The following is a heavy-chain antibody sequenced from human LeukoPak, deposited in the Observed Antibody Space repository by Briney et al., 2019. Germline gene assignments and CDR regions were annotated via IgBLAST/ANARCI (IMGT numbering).Heavy chain of an antibody. J-gene: IGHJ4*02. V-gene: IGHV3-11*01. Sequence: PGGSLRLSCAASGFTFSDYYMSWIRQTPGKGLEWVSYISSSGSTIYYADSVKGRFTISRDNAKNSLYLQMNSLRAEDTAVYYCASRTQYCSGGSCSDYWGQGTLVTVSS. CDR1: GFTFSDYY. CDR3: ASRTQYCSGGSCSDY. D-gene: IGHD2-15*01. CDR2: ISSSGSTI.